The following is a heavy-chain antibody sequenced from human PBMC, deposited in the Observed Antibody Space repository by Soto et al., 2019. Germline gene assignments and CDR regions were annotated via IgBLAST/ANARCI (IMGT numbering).Heavy chain of an antibody. V-gene: IGHV4-39*01. CDR2: IHYSGNT. D-gene: IGHD3-16*01. J-gene: IGHJ4*02. Sequence: PSETLSLTCTVSGGSISSSAYYWDWIRQPPGKGLEWIGSIHYSGNTYYNPSLKSRVTISADTSKNQFSLKLTSVTAADTAVYYCARQRYTWGNHHDYWGQGTLVTVSS. CDR1: GGSISSSAYY. CDR3: ARQRYTWGNHHDY.